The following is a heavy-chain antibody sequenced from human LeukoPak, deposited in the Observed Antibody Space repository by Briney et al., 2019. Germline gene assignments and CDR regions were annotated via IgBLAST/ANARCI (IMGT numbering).Heavy chain of an antibody. CDR3: ARVVAYDFWSGYSSYNWFDP. D-gene: IGHD3-3*01. Sequence: PSETLSLTCAVYGGSFSGYYWSWIRQPPGKGLEWIGEINHSGSTNYNPSLKSRVTMSVDTSKNQFSLKLSSVTAADTAVYYCARVVAYDFWSGYSSYNWFDPWGQGTLVTVSS. V-gene: IGHV4-34*01. CDR1: GGSFSGYY. J-gene: IGHJ5*02. CDR2: INHSGST.